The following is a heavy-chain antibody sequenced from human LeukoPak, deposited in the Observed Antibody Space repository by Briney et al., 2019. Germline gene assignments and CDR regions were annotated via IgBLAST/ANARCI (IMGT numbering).Heavy chain of an antibody. CDR2: IYTSGST. J-gene: IGHJ6*03. CDR1: GGSISSYY. Sequence: SETLSLTCTVSGGSISSYYWSWIRQPAGKGLEWIGRIYTSGSTNYNPSLKSRVTMSVDTSKNQFSLKLSYVTAADTAVYYCARELGYCSSTSCYSPYYYMDVWGKGTTVTVSS. D-gene: IGHD2-2*02. V-gene: IGHV4-4*07. CDR3: ARELGYCSSTSCYSPYYYMDV.